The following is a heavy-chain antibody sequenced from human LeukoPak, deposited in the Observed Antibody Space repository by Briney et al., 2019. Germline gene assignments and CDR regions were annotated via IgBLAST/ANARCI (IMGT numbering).Heavy chain of an antibody. CDR3: AKRALGYPFDY. CDR1: GYTFTSYA. Sequence: ASVKVSCKASGYTFTSYAMHWVRQAPGQRLEWMGWINAGNGNTKYSQKFQGRVTITRDTSASTAYMELSSLRAEDTAVYYCAKRALGYPFDYWGQGTLVTVSS. V-gene: IGHV1-3*01. D-gene: IGHD5-18*01. CDR2: INAGNGNT. J-gene: IGHJ4*02.